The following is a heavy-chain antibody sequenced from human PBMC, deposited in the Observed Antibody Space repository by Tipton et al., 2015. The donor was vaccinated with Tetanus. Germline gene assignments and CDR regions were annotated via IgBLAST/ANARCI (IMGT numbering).Heavy chain of an antibody. CDR2: FYYSGNS. D-gene: IGHD4-11*01. CDR3: ARLASYSNHLDA. Sequence: TLSLTCTVSGGSFRSGDHYWSWIRQPPGKGLEWIGYFYYSGNSDYNPSLKSRVTLSVDTSNNQFSLKLNSVTAADTAVYYCARLASYSNHLDAWGQGALVTVSS. J-gene: IGHJ4*02. CDR1: GGSFRSGDHY. V-gene: IGHV4-30-4*01.